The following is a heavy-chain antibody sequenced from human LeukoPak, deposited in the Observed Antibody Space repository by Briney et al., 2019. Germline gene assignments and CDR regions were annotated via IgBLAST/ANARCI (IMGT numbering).Heavy chain of an antibody. D-gene: IGHD5-12*01. CDR1: GGTFSSYA. CDR3: AREGSGYGPLRPYCYYGMDV. Sequence: SVKVSCKASGGTFSSYAISWVRQAPGQGLEWMGRIIPIFGIANYAQKFQGRVTITADKSTSTAYMELSSLRSEDTAVYYCAREGSGYGPLRPYCYYGMDVWGQGTTVTVSS. CDR2: IIPIFGIA. J-gene: IGHJ6*02. V-gene: IGHV1-69*04.